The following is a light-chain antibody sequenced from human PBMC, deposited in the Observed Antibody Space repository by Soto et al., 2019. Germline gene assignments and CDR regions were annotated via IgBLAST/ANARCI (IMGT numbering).Light chain of an antibody. CDR1: SSDVGGYNY. CDR2: EVS. CDR3: SSYADSNNYV. J-gene: IGLJ1*01. V-gene: IGLV2-8*01. Sequence: QSVLTQPRSASGSPGQSVTISCTGTSSDVGGYNYVSWYQQHPGKAPKIMIYEVSKRPSGVPDRFSGSKSGNTASLTVSGLQAEDEADYYCSSYADSNNYVLGTGTKVTVL.